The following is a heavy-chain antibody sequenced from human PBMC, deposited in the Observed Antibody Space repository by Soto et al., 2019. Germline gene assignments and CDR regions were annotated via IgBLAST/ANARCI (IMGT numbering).Heavy chain of an antibody. D-gene: IGHD6-13*01. Sequence: ASVKVSCKASGYTFTSYAMHWVRQAPGQRLEWMGWINAGNGTANYAQKFQGRVTITADESTSTAYMELSSLRSEDTAVYYCARFRSSWYGYYYGMDVWGQGTTVTVSS. CDR3: ARFRSSWYGYYYGMDV. V-gene: IGHV1-3*01. J-gene: IGHJ6*02. CDR2: INAGNGTA. CDR1: GYTFTSYA.